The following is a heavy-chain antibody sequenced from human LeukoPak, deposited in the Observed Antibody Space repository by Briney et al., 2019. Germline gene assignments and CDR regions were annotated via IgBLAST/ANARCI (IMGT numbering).Heavy chain of an antibody. D-gene: IGHD1-26*01. CDR3: ARRRDLYSGSYYPFDY. CDR1: GYRFTNYW. V-gene: IGHV5-51*01. J-gene: IGHJ4*02. Sequence: GESLKISCKGSGYRFTNYWIGWVRQMPGKGLEWMGIIYPGDSETRYSPSFQGQVTISADKSISTAYLQWSSLKASDTAMYYCARRRDLYSGSYYPFDYWGPGTLVTVSS. CDR2: IYPGDSET.